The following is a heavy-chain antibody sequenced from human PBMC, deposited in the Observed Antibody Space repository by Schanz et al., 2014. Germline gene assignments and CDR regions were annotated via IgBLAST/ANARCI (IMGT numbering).Heavy chain of an antibody. V-gene: IGHV4-59*12. Sequence: QVQLQESGPGLVKPSETLSLTCTVSGGSISSYYWSWIRLPPGKGLEWIGYMHNSGSTSYNPSLKRRVPISENTTKNQFSLKLNSVTAADTAVYYCARDRGHGDLPGDIWGQGTMVTVSS. D-gene: IGHD4-17*01. CDR3: ARDRGHGDLPGDI. J-gene: IGHJ3*02. CDR1: GGSISSYY. CDR2: MHNSGST.